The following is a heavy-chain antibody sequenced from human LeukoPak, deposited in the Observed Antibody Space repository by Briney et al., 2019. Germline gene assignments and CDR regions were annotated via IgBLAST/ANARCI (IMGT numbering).Heavy chain of an antibody. Sequence: GSLRLSCAASGFSFSSYEMNWVRQAPGKGLEWISYISASGSTKCYADSVKGRFTISRDNSKNTLYLQMNSLRAEDTAVYYCARVLCSGGSCYLDYWGQGTLVTVSS. CDR3: ARVLCSGGSCYLDY. V-gene: IGHV3-48*03. CDR1: GFSFSSYE. J-gene: IGHJ4*02. CDR2: ISASGSTK. D-gene: IGHD2-15*01.